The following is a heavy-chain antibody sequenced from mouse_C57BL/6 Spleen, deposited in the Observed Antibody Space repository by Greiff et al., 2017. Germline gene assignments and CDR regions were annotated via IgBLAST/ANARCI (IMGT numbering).Heavy chain of an antibody. CDR2: ISSGGSYT. CDR3: ARVVPYWYFDV. D-gene: IGHD1-1*01. J-gene: IGHJ1*03. CDR1: GFTFSSYG. Sequence: EVQRVESGGDLVKPGGSLKLSCAASGFTFSSYGMSWVRQTPDKRLEWVATISSGGSYTYYPDSVKGRFTISRDNAKNTLFLQMTSLRSEDTAMYYCARVVPYWYFDVWGTGTTVTVSS. V-gene: IGHV5-6*01.